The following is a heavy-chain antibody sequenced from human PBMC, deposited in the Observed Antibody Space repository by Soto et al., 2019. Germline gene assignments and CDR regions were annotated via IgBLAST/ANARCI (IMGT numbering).Heavy chain of an antibody. J-gene: IGHJ3*02. Sequence: GESLKISCAASGFTFSSYAMSWVRQAPGKGLEWVSAISGSGGSTYYADSVKGRFTISRDNSKNTLYLQMNSLRAEDTAVYYCAKVGAQLVLMGAFDIWGQGTMVTVSS. CDR2: ISGSGGST. D-gene: IGHD6-13*01. CDR1: GFTFSSYA. V-gene: IGHV3-23*01. CDR3: AKVGAQLVLMGAFDI.